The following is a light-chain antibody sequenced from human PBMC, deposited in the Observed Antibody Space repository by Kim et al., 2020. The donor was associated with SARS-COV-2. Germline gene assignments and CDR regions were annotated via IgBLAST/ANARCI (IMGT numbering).Light chain of an antibody. CDR2: SNN. CDR3: AAWDDSLNGGEG. V-gene: IGLV1-44*01. Sequence: QSVLTQPPSASGTPGQRVTISCSGSSSNIGSNTVNWYQQLPGTAPKLLIYSNNQRPSGVPDRFSGSKSGTSASLAISGLQSEDEADYYCAAWDDSLNGGEGFGGGTKLTVL. CDR1: SSNIGSNT. J-gene: IGLJ2*01.